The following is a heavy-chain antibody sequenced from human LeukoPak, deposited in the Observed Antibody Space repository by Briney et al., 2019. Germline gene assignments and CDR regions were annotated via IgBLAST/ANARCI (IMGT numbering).Heavy chain of an antibody. CDR1: GITLSNYG. D-gene: IGHD3-10*01. CDR2: IGGSGGRT. CDR3: AKRGVVIRVVLVGFHKEAYCFDS. J-gene: IGHJ4*02. Sequence: GGSLRLSCAVAGITLSNYGMRWVRQAPGKGLEWVAGIGGSGGRTNYADSVKGRFTISRDSPKNTLYLQMNSLRAEDTAVYFCAKRGVVIRVVLVGFHKEAYCFDSWGQGALVTVSS. V-gene: IGHV3-23*01.